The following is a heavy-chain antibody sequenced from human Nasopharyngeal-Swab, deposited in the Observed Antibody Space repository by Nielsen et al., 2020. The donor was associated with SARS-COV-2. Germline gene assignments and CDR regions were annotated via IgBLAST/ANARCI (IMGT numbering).Heavy chain of an antibody. V-gene: IGHV1-46*01. Sequence: ASVKVSCKASGYTFTSYYMHWVRQAPGQGLEWMGIINPSGGSTSYAQKFQGRVTMTRDTSTSTVYMELRSLRSDDTAVYYCARGYRDYDILGRTFDIWGQGTMVTVSS. CDR2: INPSGGST. CDR1: GYTFTSYY. D-gene: IGHD3-9*01. CDR3: ARGYRDYDILGRTFDI. J-gene: IGHJ3*02.